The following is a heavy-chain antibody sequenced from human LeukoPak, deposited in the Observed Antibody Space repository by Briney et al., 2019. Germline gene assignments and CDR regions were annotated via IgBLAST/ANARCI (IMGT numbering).Heavy chain of an antibody. CDR2: IYTSGST. D-gene: IGHD2-2*03. CDR1: GGSISSGSYY. CDR3: AREGIRGYCSSTSCRDAFDI. Sequence: SQTLSLTCTVSGGSISSGSYYWSWIRQPAGKGLEWIGRIYTSGSTNYNPSLKSRVTISVDTSKNQFSLKLSSVTAADTAVYYCAREGIRGYCSSTSCRDAFDIWGQGTMVTVSS. V-gene: IGHV4-61*02. J-gene: IGHJ3*02.